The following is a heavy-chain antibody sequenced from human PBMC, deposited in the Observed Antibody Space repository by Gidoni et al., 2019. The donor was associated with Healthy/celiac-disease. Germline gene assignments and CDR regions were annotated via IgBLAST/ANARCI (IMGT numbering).Heavy chain of an antibody. CDR3: VRIAVAGTVNY. CDR1: GGSISSSSYY. V-gene: IGHV4-39*01. CDR2: IYYSGST. J-gene: IGHJ4*02. D-gene: IGHD6-19*01. Sequence: ESGSGLVKHSETLSLTCTVSGGSISSSSYYWGWIRQPPGKGLEWLGSIYYSGSTYYNPSLKSRVTISVDTSKNQFSLKLSSVTAADTAVYYCVRIAVAGTVNYWGQGTLVTVSS.